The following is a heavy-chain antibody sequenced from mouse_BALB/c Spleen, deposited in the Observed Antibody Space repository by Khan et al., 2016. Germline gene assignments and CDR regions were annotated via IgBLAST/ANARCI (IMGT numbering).Heavy chain of an antibody. CDR2: INTYSGES. Sequence: QIQLVQSGPELKKPGKTVKISCKASGYTFTNYGMNWVKQAPGKGLKWMGWINTYSGESTYADDFKGRFAFSLETSANTAYLQINNLKNEDTATYFCARYRYYYGSSRYFDGWDAGTTVTVST. D-gene: IGHD1-1*01. CDR1: GYTFTNYG. V-gene: IGHV9-3-1*01. J-gene: IGHJ1*01. CDR3: ARYRYYYGSSRYFDG.